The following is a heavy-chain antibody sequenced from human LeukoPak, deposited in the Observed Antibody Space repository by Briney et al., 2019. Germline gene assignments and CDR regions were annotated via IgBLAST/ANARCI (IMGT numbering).Heavy chain of an antibody. CDR3: AKGAGMWEPHFDY. CDR2: ISYYGDNK. CDR1: GFTFSSYG. J-gene: IGHJ4*02. D-gene: IGHD1-26*01. Sequence: PWGSLSLSCAASGFTFSSYGMHWVRQAPGKGLEGVAVISYYGDNKYYADSVKGRFTIPGDNSKNTLYLQMNSLRAEDTAVYYCAKGAGMWEPHFDYRGQGTLVTVSS. V-gene: IGHV3-30*18.